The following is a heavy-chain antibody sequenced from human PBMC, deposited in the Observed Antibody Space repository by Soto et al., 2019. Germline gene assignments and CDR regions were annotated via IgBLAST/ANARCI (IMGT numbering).Heavy chain of an antibody. J-gene: IGHJ4*02. CDR1: GGSISSYY. V-gene: IGHV4-59*08. CDR3: ARHDVLYGGYASPFDY. Sequence: QVQLQESGPGLVKPSETLSLTCTVSGGSISSYYWGWIRQPPGKGLEWIGYIYYSGSTNYNPSLKSRVTISVDTSKNQFSLKLSSVTAADTAVYYCARHDVLYGGYASPFDYWGQGTLVTVSS. CDR2: IYYSGST. D-gene: IGHD5-12*01.